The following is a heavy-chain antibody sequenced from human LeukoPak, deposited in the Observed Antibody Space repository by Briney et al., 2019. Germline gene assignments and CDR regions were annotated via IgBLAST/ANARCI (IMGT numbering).Heavy chain of an antibody. J-gene: IGHJ4*02. D-gene: IGHD3-10*01. V-gene: IGHV4-39*01. CDR3: ARYVVYGSGKYYFDY. Sequence: SETLSLTCTVPGGSVSSTTYYWSWIRQPPGKGLEWIASINYSGSTYYNPSLKSRVTISVDTSENQFPLKLSSVTAADTAVYYCARYVVYGSGKYYFDYWGQGTLVTVSS. CDR2: INYSGST. CDR1: GGSVSSTTYY.